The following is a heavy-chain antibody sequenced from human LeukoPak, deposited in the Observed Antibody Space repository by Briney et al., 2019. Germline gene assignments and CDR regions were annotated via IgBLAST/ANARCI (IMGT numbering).Heavy chain of an antibody. J-gene: IGHJ6*03. D-gene: IGHD2-8*01. CDR3: AKDRCSNGIGCYYYYMDV. Sequence: GGSLRLSCAASGFTFSSYAMSWVRQAPGKGLEWVSAISGSGGSTYYADSVKGRFTISRDSSKNILYLQMNSLRAEDTTIYYCAKDRCSNGIGCYYYYMDVWGKGTTVTISS. CDR1: GFTFSSYA. CDR2: ISGSGGST. V-gene: IGHV3-23*01.